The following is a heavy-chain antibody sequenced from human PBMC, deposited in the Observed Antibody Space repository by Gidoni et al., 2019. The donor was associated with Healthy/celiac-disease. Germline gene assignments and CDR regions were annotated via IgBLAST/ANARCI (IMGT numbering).Heavy chain of an antibody. CDR1: GFTFSSYS. CDR3: ARQFTIFGVVTPPDY. CDR2: ISSSSSYI. J-gene: IGHJ4*02. Sequence: EVQLVESGGGLDKPGGYLRLSCAASGFTFSSYSMNWVRQAPGKGLEWVSSISSSSSYIYYADSVKGRFTISRDNAKNSLYLQMNSLRAEDTAVYYCARQFTIFGVVTPPDYWGQGTLVTVSS. D-gene: IGHD3-3*01. V-gene: IGHV3-21*01.